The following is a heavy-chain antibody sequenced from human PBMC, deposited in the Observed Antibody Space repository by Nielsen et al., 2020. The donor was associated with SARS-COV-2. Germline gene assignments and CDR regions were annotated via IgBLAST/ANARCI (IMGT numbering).Heavy chain of an antibody. CDR3: AKDGDYPGMDV. J-gene: IGHJ6*02. CDR2: ISWNSGSI. Sequence: SLKISCAASGFTFSSYGMHWVRQAPGKGLEWVSGISWNSGSIGYADSVKGRFTISRDNAKNSLYLQMNSLRAEDTALYYCAKDGDYPGMDVWGQGTTVTVSS. D-gene: IGHD4-11*01. V-gene: IGHV3-9*01. CDR1: GFTFSSYG.